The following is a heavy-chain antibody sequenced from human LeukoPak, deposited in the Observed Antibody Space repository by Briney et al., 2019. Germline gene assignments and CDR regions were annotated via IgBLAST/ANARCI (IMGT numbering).Heavy chain of an antibody. CDR3: ARDSSRSHPSWFDP. Sequence: PGGSLRLSCAASGFTFSSYAMHWVRQAPGKGLGWVAVISYDGSNKYYADSVKGRFTISRDNSKNTLYLQMNSLRAEDTAVYYCARDSSRSHPSWFDPWGQGTLVTVSS. J-gene: IGHJ5*02. CDR2: ISYDGSNK. CDR1: GFTFSSYA. V-gene: IGHV3-30*01. D-gene: IGHD3-10*01.